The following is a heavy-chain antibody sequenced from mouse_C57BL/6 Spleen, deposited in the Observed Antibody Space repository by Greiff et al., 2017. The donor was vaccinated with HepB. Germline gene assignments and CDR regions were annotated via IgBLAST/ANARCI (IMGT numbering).Heavy chain of an antibody. CDR1: GFTFSDYY. Sequence: EVKLVESEGGLVQPGSSMKLSCTASGFTFSDYYMAWVRQVPEKGLEWVANINYDGSSTYYLDSLKSRFIISRDNAKNILYLQMSSLKSEDTATYYCARAPYYIDYWGQGTTLTVSS. CDR3: ARAPYYIDY. J-gene: IGHJ2*01. V-gene: IGHV5-16*01. CDR2: INYDGSST.